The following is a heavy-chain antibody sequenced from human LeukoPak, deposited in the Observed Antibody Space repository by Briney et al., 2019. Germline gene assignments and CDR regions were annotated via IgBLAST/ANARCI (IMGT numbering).Heavy chain of an antibody. CDR2: IYYSGNT. D-gene: IGHD1-1*01. J-gene: IGHJ4*02. V-gene: IGHV4-39*01. CDR1: GGSISRSSYY. Sequence: PSETLSLTCIVSGGSISRSSYYWGWIRQPPGKGLEWIGSIYYSGNTYYNPSLKSRFTISVDRSKNQFSLKLSSVTAADTAVYYCARHENRNDGFDYWGQGTLVTVSS. CDR3: ARHENRNDGFDY.